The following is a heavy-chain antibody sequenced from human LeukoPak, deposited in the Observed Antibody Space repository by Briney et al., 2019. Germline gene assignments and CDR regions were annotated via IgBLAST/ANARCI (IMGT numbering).Heavy chain of an antibody. D-gene: IGHD3-10*01. CDR1: GGTFSSYA. V-gene: IGHV1-69*04. J-gene: IGHJ6*02. CDR3: AREHYYGSGSLSRNRYGMDV. CDR2: LIPILGIA. Sequence: SVKVSCKASGGTFSSYAISWVRQAPGQGLEWMGRLIPILGIANYAQKFQGRVTITADKSTSTAYMELSSLRSEDTAVYYCAREHYYGSGSLSRNRYGMDVWGQGTTVTVSS.